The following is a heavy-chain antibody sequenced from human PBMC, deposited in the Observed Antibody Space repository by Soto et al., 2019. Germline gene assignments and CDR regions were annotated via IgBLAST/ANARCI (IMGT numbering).Heavy chain of an antibody. CDR3: ARTRGYSDYDLDY. CDR2: ISYSGVST. Sequence: PWGSLRLSCAASVFTFSSYAMTWVRQAPGKGLEWVSAISYSGVSTYYADSVKGRFTISRDSSENTLSLQMNSLRVDDTAVYYCARTRGYSDYDLDYWGQGTLVTVSS. V-gene: IGHV3-23*01. CDR1: VFTFSSYA. D-gene: IGHD5-12*01. J-gene: IGHJ4*02.